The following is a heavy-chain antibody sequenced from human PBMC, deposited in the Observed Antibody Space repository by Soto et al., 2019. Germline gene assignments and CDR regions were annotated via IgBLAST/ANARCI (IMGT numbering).Heavy chain of an antibody. V-gene: IGHV1-18*01. Sequence: ASVKVSCKASGYTFTSYGSSWVRQAPGQGLEWMGWISAYNVNTDHAQKLQGRVTMTTDTSTSTAYMELRRLRSDDTAVYYCARQISCCDNCFDPWGQGTLVTSS. CDR3: ARQISCCDNCFDP. CDR1: GYTFTSYG. D-gene: IGHD2-21*01. CDR2: ISAYNVNT. J-gene: IGHJ5*01.